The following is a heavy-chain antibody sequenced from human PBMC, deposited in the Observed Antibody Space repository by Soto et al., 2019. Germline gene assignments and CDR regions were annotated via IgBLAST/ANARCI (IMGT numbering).Heavy chain of an antibody. D-gene: IGHD3-3*01. CDR3: AKDAKDFWSGPSYYYYGMDV. CDR2: ISGSGGST. J-gene: IGHJ6*02. CDR1: GFTFSSYA. Sequence: GGSLRLSCAASGFTFSSYAMSWVRQAPGKGLEWVSAISGSGGSTYYADSVKGRFTISRDNSKNTLYLQMNSLRAEDTAVYYCAKDAKDFWSGPSYYYYGMDVWGQGTTVPVSS. V-gene: IGHV3-23*01.